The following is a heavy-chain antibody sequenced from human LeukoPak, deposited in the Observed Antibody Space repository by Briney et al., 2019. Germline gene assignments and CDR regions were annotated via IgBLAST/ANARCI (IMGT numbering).Heavy chain of an antibody. J-gene: IGHJ5*02. D-gene: IGHD6-6*01. Sequence: AASVKVSCRASGYTFTGYYMHWVRQAPGQGLEWMGRINPNSGGTNYAQKFQGRVTMTRDTSISTAYMELSRLRSDDTAVYYCARGPRSIAARRGNWFDPWGQGTLVTVSS. CDR2: INPNSGGT. CDR3: ARGPRSIAARRGNWFDP. CDR1: GYTFTGYY. V-gene: IGHV1-2*06.